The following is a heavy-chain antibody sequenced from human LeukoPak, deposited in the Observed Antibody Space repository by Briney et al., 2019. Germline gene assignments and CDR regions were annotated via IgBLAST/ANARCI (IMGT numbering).Heavy chain of an antibody. CDR1: GGSISIYY. Sequence: SETLSLTCTVSGGSISIYYWSWIRQPPGKGLEWIGYIYYSGSTNYNPSLKSRVTISVDTSKNQFSLKLSSVTADDTAVYYCARGGYSMVPDYWGQGTLVTVSS. V-gene: IGHV4-59*01. D-gene: IGHD4/OR15-4a*01. CDR3: ARGGYSMVPDY. J-gene: IGHJ4*02. CDR2: IYYSGST.